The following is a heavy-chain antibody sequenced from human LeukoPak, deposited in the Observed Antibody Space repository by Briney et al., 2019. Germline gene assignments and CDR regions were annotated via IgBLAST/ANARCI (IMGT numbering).Heavy chain of an antibody. CDR3: ARARYETRIWPKSRYDYYHYMDV. V-gene: IGHV1-69*06. Sequence: GASVKVSCKASGGTFSSYAISWVRQAPGQGLEWMGGIIPIFGTANYAQKFQGRVTITADKSTSTAYMELSSLRSEDMAVYYCARARYETRIWPKSRYDYYHYMDVWGKGTTVTVSS. CDR1: GGTFSSYA. J-gene: IGHJ6*03. D-gene: IGHD3-3*01. CDR2: IIPIFGTA.